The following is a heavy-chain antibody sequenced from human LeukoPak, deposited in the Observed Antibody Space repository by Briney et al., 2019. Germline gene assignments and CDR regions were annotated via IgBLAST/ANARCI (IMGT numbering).Heavy chain of an antibody. Sequence: PSETLSLTCIVSGDSISSYYWSWIRQPPGKGLEWIGYTSHSGSTNSNPSLKSRVTISVDTSKNQFSLKLSSVTAADTAVYYCARAHARITIFGVVPWFDPWGQGTLVTVSS. V-gene: IGHV4-59*01. D-gene: IGHD3-3*01. J-gene: IGHJ5*02. CDR1: GDSISSYY. CDR3: ARAHARITIFGVVPWFDP. CDR2: TSHSGST.